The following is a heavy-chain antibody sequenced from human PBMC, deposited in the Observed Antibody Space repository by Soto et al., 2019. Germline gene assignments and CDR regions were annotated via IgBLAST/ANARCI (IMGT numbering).Heavy chain of an antibody. J-gene: IGHJ5*02. CDR2: IIPILGIA. V-gene: IGHV1-69*04. CDR3: ARDAYSSSPAFDP. D-gene: IGHD6-13*01. CDR1: GGTFSSYT. Sequence: SVKVSCKASGGTFSSYTISWVRQAPGQGLEWMGRIIPILGIANYAQKFQGRVTITADKSTSTAYMELSSLRSEDTAVYYCARDAYSSSPAFDPWGQGTLVTVS.